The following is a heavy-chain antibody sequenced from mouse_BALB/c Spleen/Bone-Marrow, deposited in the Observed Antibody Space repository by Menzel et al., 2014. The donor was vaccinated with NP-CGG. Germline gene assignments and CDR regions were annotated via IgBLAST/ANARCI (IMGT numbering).Heavy chain of an antibody. Sequence: QVQLKDSGAELVRPGTSVKVSCKASGYAFTNYVIEWVKQRPGQGLEWIGVINVGSGGTNYNEKFKGKALTGDKSSNTAYMQLNSLTSDDSAVYFCARYGYHVGAMDYWGQGTSVAVSS. V-gene: IGHV1-54*01. CDR3: ARYGYHVGAMDY. D-gene: IGHD2-2*01. J-gene: IGHJ4*01. CDR2: INVGSGGT. CDR1: GYAFTNYV.